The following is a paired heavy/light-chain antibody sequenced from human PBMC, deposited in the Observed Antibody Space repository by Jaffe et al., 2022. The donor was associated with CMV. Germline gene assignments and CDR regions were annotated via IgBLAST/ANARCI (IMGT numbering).Heavy chain of an antibody. J-gene: IGHJ6*02. CDR1: GYTFTSYD. Sequence: QVQLVQSGAEVKKPGASVKVSCKASGYTFTSYDINWVRQATGQGLEWMGWMNPNSGNTGYAQKFQGRVTMTRNTSISTAYMELSSLRSEDTAVYYCARSDIVVVVAESYYYYYYGMDVWGQGTTVTVSS. CDR3: ARSDIVVVVAESYYYYYYGMDV. V-gene: IGHV1-8*01. CDR2: MNPNSGNT. D-gene: IGHD2-15*01.
Light chain of an antibody. CDR2: DNN. CDR3: GTWDSSLRGVV. Sequence: QSVLTQPPSVSAAPGQKVTISCSGSSSNIGNNYVSWYQQLPGTAPKLLIYDNNKRPSGIPDRFSGSKSGTSATLGITGLQTGDEADYYCGTWDSSLRGVVFGGGTKLTVL. J-gene: IGLJ2*01. CDR1: SSNIGNNY. V-gene: IGLV1-51*01.